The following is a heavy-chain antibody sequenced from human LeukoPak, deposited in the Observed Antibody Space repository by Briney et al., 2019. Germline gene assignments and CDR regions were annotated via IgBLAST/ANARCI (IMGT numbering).Heavy chain of an antibody. CDR1: GYTFSSYT. Sequence: ASVKVSCKAIGYTFSSYTMHSVRQAPGQRVEWVGWISTVNGNTKYSQTFQDRVTITMDTSASTAYVDLSSLTSEDTAVYYCARQGAAGPKFDCWGQGTLVTVPS. D-gene: IGHD6-13*01. CDR2: ISTVNGNT. J-gene: IGHJ4*02. V-gene: IGHV1-3*04. CDR3: ARQGAAGPKFDC.